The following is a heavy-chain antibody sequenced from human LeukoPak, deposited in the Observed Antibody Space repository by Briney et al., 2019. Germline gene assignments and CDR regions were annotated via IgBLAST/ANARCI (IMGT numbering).Heavy chain of an antibody. Sequence: PGGSLRLSCTASGFTFSSYAMNWVRQAPGKGLEWVALITSKAYGGTTEYAASVKGRFTISRDDSKSIVYLQMNSLKTEDTAVYYCTRDGSKTYYDSSGYYYYFDYWGQGTLVTVSS. D-gene: IGHD3-22*01. CDR2: ITSKAYGGTT. CDR3: TRDGSKTYYDSSGYYYYFDY. CDR1: GFTFSSYA. V-gene: IGHV3-49*04. J-gene: IGHJ4*02.